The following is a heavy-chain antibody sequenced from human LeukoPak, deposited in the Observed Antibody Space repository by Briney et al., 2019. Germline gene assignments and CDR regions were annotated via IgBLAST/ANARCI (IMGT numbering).Heavy chain of an antibody. CDR2: IYSGGST. CDR1: GFTVSSSY. Sequence: GGSLRLSCAASGFTVSSSYMSWVRQAPGKGLEWVSVIYSGGSTYYADSVKGRFTISRDNSKNTLYLQMNSLRAEDTAVYYCARVRKQWLDFDYWGQGTLVTVSS. CDR3: ARVRKQWLDFDY. V-gene: IGHV3-66*01. J-gene: IGHJ4*02. D-gene: IGHD6-19*01.